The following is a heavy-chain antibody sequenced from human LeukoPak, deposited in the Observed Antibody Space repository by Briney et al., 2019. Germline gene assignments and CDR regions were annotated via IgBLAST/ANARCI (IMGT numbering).Heavy chain of an antibody. D-gene: IGHD3-10*01. CDR1: GFTFSSSW. CDR2: IKEDGREK. Sequence: GGSLRLSCATSGFTFSSSWMSWVRQAPGKGLECVANIKEDGREKYYVDSVKGRLTISRGNAKNSLYLQMSSLRAEDTAVYYCARGGRPDYWGQGTLVTVSS. J-gene: IGHJ4*02. CDR3: ARGGRPDY. V-gene: IGHV3-7*01.